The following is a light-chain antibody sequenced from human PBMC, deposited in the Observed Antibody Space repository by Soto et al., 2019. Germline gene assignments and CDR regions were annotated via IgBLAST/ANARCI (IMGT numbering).Light chain of an antibody. V-gene: IGLV2-23*01. Sequence: LTQPASVSWSPGQSITISCTGTNSDVGPHPLVSWYQQPPCKAPQLITYEGTKRPSAVSNRFSGSKSGNTDSLTISGLQAEDEADYYCCSYALLFGTGTKVTVL. CDR1: NSDVGPHPL. CDR2: EGT. J-gene: IGLJ1*01. CDR3: CSYALL.